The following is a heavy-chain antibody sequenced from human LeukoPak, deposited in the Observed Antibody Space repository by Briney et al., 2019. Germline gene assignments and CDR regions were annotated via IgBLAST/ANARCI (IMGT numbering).Heavy chain of an antibody. CDR2: IYSGGST. CDR1: RFTFSSYA. CDR3: ASADTMVRGVIWYYFDY. J-gene: IGHJ4*02. D-gene: IGHD3-10*01. Sequence: PGGSLRLSCAASRFTFSSYAMSWVRQAPGKGLEWVSVIYSGGSTYYADSVKGRFTISRDNSKNTLYLQMNSLRAEDTAVYYCASADTMVRGVIWYYFDYWGQGTLVTVSS. V-gene: IGHV3-66*01.